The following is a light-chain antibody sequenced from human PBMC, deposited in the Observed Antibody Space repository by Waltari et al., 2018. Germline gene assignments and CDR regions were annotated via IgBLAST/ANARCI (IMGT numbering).Light chain of an antibody. CDR2: KAS. Sequence: DIQVTQSPSTLSVSVGTTVTISCRASQNINIWMTWYQQKPGRAPKVVIYKASSLESGVPSRFSGSGSGTDFTLTISSLQPDDFAIYFCQQYGSFPATFGQGTRVDMK. J-gene: IGKJ1*01. V-gene: IGKV1-5*03. CDR1: QNINIW. CDR3: QQYGSFPAT.